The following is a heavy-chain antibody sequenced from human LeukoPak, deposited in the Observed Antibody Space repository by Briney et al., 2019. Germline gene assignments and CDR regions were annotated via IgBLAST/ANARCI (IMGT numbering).Heavy chain of an antibody. Sequence: KCGEPLKISCKGSGYSFTTYWIGWVRQMPGKGLEWMGIIFPADSDTRYNPSFQGQVTLSADKSISTAYLQWSSLKASDTAIYYCARLLTSGTNIRDWFDPWGQGTLVTVSS. J-gene: IGHJ5*02. CDR1: GYSFTTYW. CDR3: ARLLTSGTNIRDWFDP. CDR2: IFPADSDT. V-gene: IGHV5-51*01. D-gene: IGHD3-16*01.